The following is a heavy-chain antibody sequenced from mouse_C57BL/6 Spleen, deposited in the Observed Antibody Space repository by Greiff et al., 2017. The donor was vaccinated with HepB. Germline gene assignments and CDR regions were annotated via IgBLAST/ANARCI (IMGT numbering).Heavy chain of an antibody. CDR2: ISSGSSTI. J-gene: IGHJ4*01. D-gene: IGHD2-3*01. Sequence: VQLKESGGGLVKPGGSLKLSCAASGFTFSDYGMHWVRQAPEKGLEWVAYISSGSSTIYYADTVKGRFTISRDNAKNTLFLQMTSLRSEDTAMYYCARNGWLLRAMDYWGQGTSVTVSS. CDR1: GFTFSDYG. CDR3: ARNGWLLRAMDY. V-gene: IGHV5-17*01.